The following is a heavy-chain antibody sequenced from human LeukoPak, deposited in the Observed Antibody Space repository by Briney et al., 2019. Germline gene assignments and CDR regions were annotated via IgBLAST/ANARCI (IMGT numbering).Heavy chain of an antibody. CDR3: ARHGSVVVITHPNYFDY. V-gene: IGHV4-30-4*01. Sequence: SETLSLTCTVSGVSITTGFHWNWIRQRPGEGLEWIGHIYYSGDTYYNPSLESRVTMSVDTSKNQFSLKLSSVTAADTAVYYCARHGSVVVITHPNYFDYWGQGTLVTVSS. D-gene: IGHD3-22*01. CDR1: GVSITTGFH. CDR2: IYYSGDT. J-gene: IGHJ4*02.